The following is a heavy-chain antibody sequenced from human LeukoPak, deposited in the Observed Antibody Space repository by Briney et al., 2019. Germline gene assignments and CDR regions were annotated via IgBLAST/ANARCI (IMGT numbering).Heavy chain of an antibody. V-gene: IGHV3-23*01. CDR1: GFTFFNYA. Sequence: GESLRLSCTASGFTFFNYAMSWVRQAPGKGLQWVSGIGSDSATFYTDSVKGRFTISRDNSKNTVYLHIDSLGAEDTAVYYCAKCMSSTGVCLNFDYWGQGILVAVST. CDR2: IGSDSAT. D-gene: IGHD2-21*02. CDR3: AKCMSSTGVCLNFDY. J-gene: IGHJ4*02.